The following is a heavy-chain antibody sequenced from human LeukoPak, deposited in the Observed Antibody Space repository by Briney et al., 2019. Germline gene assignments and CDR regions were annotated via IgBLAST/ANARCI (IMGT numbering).Heavy chain of an antibody. CDR1: GFTFSSYA. D-gene: IGHD2-21*02. V-gene: IGHV3-30*02. CDR2: IRHDGSIK. Sequence: GGSLRLSCAASGFTFSSYAIHWVRQAPGHGLDWVAFIRHDGSIKYYSDSVKGRFTISRDNSKNTLYLQMNSLRTEDTAVYYCARGDCSGDCYHPLYYWGQGSLVTVSS. J-gene: IGHJ4*02. CDR3: ARGDCSGDCYHPLYY.